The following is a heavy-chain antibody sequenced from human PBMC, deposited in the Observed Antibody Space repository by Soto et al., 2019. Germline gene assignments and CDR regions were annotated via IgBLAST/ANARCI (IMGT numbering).Heavy chain of an antibody. J-gene: IGHJ6*02. D-gene: IGHD2-2*01. CDR2: IIPIFGTA. V-gene: IGHV1-69*13. Sequence: SVKVSCKASGGTFSSYAISWLRQAPGQGLEWMGGIIPIFGTANYAQKFQGRVTITADESTSTAYMELSSLRSEDTAVYYCARDPAWVPAAISFPSYGMDVWGQGTTVTVSS. CDR3: ARDPAWVPAAISFPSYGMDV. CDR1: GGTFSSYA.